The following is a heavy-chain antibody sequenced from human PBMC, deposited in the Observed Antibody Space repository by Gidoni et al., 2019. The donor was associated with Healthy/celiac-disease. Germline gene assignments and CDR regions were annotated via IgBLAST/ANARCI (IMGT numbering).Heavy chain of an antibody. Sequence: QVQLQESGPGLVKPSETLSLTCTVSGGSVSSGSYYWSWIRQPPGKGLEWIGYIYYSGSTNYNPSLKSRVTISVDTSKNQFSLKLSSVTAADTAVYYCAREEQSFVGWFDPWGQGSLVTVSS. CDR2: IYYSGST. J-gene: IGHJ5*02. D-gene: IGHD1-26*01. V-gene: IGHV4-61*01. CDR3: AREEQSFVGWFDP. CDR1: GGSVSSGSYY.